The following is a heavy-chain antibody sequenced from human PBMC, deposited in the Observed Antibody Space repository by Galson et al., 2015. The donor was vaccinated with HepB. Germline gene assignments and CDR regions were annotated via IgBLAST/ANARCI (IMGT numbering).Heavy chain of an antibody. J-gene: IGHJ5*02. Sequence: SCKASGYTFTSCYMHWVRQAPGQGLEWMGIINPSGGSTSYAQKFQGRVTMTRDTSTSTVYMELSSLRSEDTAVYYCARDAGYDSSPPCWFDPWGQGTLVTVSS. D-gene: IGHD3-22*01. CDR3: ARDAGYDSSPPCWFDP. CDR2: INPSGGST. V-gene: IGHV1-46*01. CDR1: GYTFTSCY.